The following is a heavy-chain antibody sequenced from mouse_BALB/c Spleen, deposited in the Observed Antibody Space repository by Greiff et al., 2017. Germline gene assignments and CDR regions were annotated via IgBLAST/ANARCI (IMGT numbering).Heavy chain of an antibody. CDR1: GDSITSGY. J-gene: IGHJ4*01. D-gene: IGHD1-3*01. CDR3: ARRRGKGYYYAMDY. CDR2: ISYSGST. V-gene: IGHV3-8*02. Sequence: DVQLQESGPSLVKPSQTLSLTCSVTGDSITSGYWNWIRKFPGNKLEYMGYISYSGSTYYNPSLKSRISITRDTSKNQYYLQLNSVTTEDTATYYCARRRGKGYYYAMDYWGQGTSVTVSS.